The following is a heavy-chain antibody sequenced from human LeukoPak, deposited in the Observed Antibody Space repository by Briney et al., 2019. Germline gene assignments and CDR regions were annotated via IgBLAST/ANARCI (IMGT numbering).Heavy chain of an antibody. CDR3: ARERVPAAIEGWFDP. CDR1: GFTFSSYS. CDR2: ISSSSSYI. V-gene: IGHV3-21*01. Sequence: PGGSLRLSCAASGFTFSSYSMNWVRQAPGKGLEWVSSISSSSSYIYYADSVKGRFTISRDNAKNSLYLQMNSLRAEDTAVYYCARERVPAAIEGWFDPWGQGTLVTVSS. D-gene: IGHD2-2*01. J-gene: IGHJ5*02.